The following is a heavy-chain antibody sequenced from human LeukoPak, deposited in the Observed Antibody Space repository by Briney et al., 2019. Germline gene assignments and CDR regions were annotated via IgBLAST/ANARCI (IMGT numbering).Heavy chain of an antibody. Sequence: SQTLPLTCTISGAYISSGDYYWTWIRQPAGKGLEWIGRIHTSGRTYYNSSLNSRVSISLEFSKNQFSLTLKSVTAADTAIYYCTRVRPPTTSDYWGQGTLVIVSS. D-gene: IGHD1-26*01. CDR2: IHTSGRT. V-gene: IGHV4-61*02. CDR3: TRVRPPTTSDY. J-gene: IGHJ4*02. CDR1: GAYISSGDYY.